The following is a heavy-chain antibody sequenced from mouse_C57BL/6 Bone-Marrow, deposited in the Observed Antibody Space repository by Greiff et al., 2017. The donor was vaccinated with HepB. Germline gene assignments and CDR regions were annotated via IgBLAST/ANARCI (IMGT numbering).Heavy chain of an antibody. J-gene: IGHJ1*03. CDR2: ISDGGSYT. D-gene: IGHD1-1*01. Sequence: EVHLVESGGGLVKPGGSLKLSCAASGFTFSSYAMSWVRQTPEKRLEWVATISDGGSYTYYPDNVKGRFIISRDNAKNNLYLQMSHLKSEDTAMYYCARDPFYYYGSSPWYFDVWGTGTTVTVSS. V-gene: IGHV5-4*01. CDR3: ARDPFYYYGSSPWYFDV. CDR1: GFTFSSYA.